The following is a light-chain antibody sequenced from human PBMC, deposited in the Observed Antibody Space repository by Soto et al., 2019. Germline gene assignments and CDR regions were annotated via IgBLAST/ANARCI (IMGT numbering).Light chain of an antibody. V-gene: IGKV3-20*01. Sequence: EIVLTQSPGTLSLSPGERATLSCRASQSVSSSFLAWYQQKPGQAPRLLIYGASSRATGIPDRFSGSGSGTDFPLTITRLEPEDFAVYYCQQYDNSPLTFGGGTKVVIK. CDR3: QQYDNSPLT. J-gene: IGKJ4*01. CDR1: QSVSSSF. CDR2: GAS.